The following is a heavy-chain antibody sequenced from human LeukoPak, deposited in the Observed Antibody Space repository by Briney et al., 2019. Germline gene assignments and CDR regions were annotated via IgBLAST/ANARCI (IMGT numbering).Heavy chain of an antibody. V-gene: IGHV3-21*01. D-gene: IGHD6-19*01. CDR2: ISSSSSYI. CDR3: ARDSGHSSGWYSPRVNAFDI. CDR1: GFTFSRNA. Sequence: GGSLRLSCAASGFTFSRNAMNWVRQAPGKGLEWVSSISSSSSYIYYADSVKGRFTISRDNAKNSLYLQMNSLRAEDTAVYYCARDSGHSSGWYSPRVNAFDIWGQGTMVTVSS. J-gene: IGHJ3*02.